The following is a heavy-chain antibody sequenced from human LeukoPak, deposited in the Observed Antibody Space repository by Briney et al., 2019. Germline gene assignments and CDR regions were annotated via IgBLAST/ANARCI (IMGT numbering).Heavy chain of an antibody. Sequence: ASETLSLTCTVSGGSISSYYWSWIRQPAGKGLEWIGRIYISGSTNYNPSLKSRVTMSVDTSKNQFSLKLSSVTVADTAVYYCARDRGTWNDDGFDYWGQGTLVTVSS. J-gene: IGHJ4*02. D-gene: IGHD1-1*01. CDR3: ARDRGTWNDDGFDY. CDR1: GGSISSYY. V-gene: IGHV4-4*07. CDR2: IYISGST.